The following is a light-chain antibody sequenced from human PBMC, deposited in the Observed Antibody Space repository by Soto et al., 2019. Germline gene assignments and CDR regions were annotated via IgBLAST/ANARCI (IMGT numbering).Light chain of an antibody. CDR3: AAWDDSLSGVV. CDR2: RNN. Sequence: QSVLTQPPSASGTPGQRVTISCSGNSYNIESNYVSWYQQLPGTAPKLLIHRNNQRPSGVPDRFSGSKSGISASLAISGLRSEDEADYYCAAWDDSLSGVVFGGGTKLTVL. CDR1: SYNIESNY. J-gene: IGLJ2*01. V-gene: IGLV1-47*01.